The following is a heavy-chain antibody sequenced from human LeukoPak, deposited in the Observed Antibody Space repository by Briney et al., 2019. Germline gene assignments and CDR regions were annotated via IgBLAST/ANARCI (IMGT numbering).Heavy chain of an antibody. V-gene: IGHV1-69*04. CDR3: ARERLLWFGELLFGAFDI. CDR1: GGTFSSYA. Sequence: SVKVSCKASGGTFSSYAISWVRQAPGQGLEWMGRIIPILGIANYAQKFQGRVTITADKSTSTAYMELSSLRSEDTAVYYCARERLLWFGELLFGAFDIWGQGTMVTVSS. J-gene: IGHJ3*02. CDR2: IIPILGIA. D-gene: IGHD3-10*01.